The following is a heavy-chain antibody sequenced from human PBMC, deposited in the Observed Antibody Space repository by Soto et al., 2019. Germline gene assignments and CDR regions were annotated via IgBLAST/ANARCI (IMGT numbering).Heavy chain of an antibody. J-gene: IGHJ4*02. Sequence: EVQLVESGGGLVQPGGSLRLSCTASGFTFGNHWMSWVRQAPGKGFEWVANLNQDGSGKFYVDSARGRFTISRDNAKNSVHLQMDSLGAEDTAVYFCVRDHLGLLDYWGQGTLVTVSS. CDR3: VRDHLGLLDY. D-gene: IGHD3-10*01. CDR2: LNQDGSGK. CDR1: GFTFGNHW. V-gene: IGHV3-7*01.